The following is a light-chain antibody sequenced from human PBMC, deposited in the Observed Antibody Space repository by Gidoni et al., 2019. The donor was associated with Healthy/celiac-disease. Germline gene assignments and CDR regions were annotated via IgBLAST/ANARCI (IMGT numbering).Light chain of an antibody. CDR1: RSNIGNNY. CDR2: DNN. V-gene: IGLV1-51*01. J-gene: IGLJ3*02. Sequence: QSVLTQPPSVSAAPGHKVTISCSGSRSNIGNNYVSWYQQLPGTAPKLLIYDNNKRPSGIPDRFSGSKSGTSATLGITGLQTGDEADYYCGTWDSSLSAGGVFGGGTKLTVL. CDR3: GTWDSSLSAGGV.